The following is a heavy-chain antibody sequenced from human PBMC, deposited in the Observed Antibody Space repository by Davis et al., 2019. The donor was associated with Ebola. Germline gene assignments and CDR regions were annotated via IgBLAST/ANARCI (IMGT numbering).Heavy chain of an antibody. CDR3: VKDTSNIWFDI. Sequence: GESLKISCVASGFVFRNYVMSWVRQAPGKGLEWVSTLGTSADTYYADSVKGRFTISRDNSKNTLYLQMNGLRVEDTAIYYCVKDTSNIWFDIWGQGTNVTVSS. V-gene: IGHV3-23*01. J-gene: IGHJ3*02. D-gene: IGHD1-26*01. CDR2: LGTSADT. CDR1: GFVFRNYV.